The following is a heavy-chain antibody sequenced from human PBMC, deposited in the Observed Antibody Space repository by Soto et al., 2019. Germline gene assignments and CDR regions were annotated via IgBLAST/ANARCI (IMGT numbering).Heavy chain of an antibody. CDR1: GGTFSSYA. V-gene: IGHV1-69*06. CDR2: IIPIFGTA. CDR3: AREGITIFGVVIPMDV. J-gene: IGHJ6*02. Sequence: SVKVSCKASGGTFSSYAISWVRQAPGQGLEWMGGIIPIFGTANYAQKFQDRVTITADKSTSTAYMELSSLRSEDTAVYYCAREGITIFGVVIPMDVWGQGTTVTVS. D-gene: IGHD3-3*01.